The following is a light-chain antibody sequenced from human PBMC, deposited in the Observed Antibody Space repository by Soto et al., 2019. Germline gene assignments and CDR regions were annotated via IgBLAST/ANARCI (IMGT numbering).Light chain of an antibody. CDR3: AAWDDSLNYV. CDR1: GSNIGSNT. J-gene: IGLJ1*01. CDR2: SNN. V-gene: IGLV1-44*01. Sequence: QSVLTQPPSASGTPGQRVTISCSGSGSNIGSNTVNWYQHLPRTAPKLLIYSNNQRSSGVPDRFSGSKSGTSASLAISGLQSEDEADYYCAAWDDSLNYVFGTGTKVTV.